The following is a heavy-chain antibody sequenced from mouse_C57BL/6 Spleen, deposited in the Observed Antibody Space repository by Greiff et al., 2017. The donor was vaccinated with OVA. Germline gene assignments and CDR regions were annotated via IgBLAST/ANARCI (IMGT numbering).Heavy chain of an antibody. V-gene: IGHV1-64*01. CDR3: ARDVYYGNPDY. CDR2: IHPNSGST. D-gene: IGHD2-1*01. CDR1: GYTFTSYW. Sequence: QVQLQQPGAELVKPGASVKLSCKASGYTFTSYWMHWVKQRPGQGLEWIGMIHPNSGSTNYNEKFKSKATLTVDKSSSTAYMQLSSLTSEDSAVYYCARDVYYGNPDYWGQGTTLTVSS. J-gene: IGHJ2*01.